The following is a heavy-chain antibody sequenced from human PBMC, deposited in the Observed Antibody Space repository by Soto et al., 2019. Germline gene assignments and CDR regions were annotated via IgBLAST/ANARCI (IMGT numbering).Heavy chain of an antibody. J-gene: IGHJ2*01. CDR3: AKGDPTPGNWYFDL. CDR1: GFTFSSYA. Sequence: QVQLVESGGGVVQPGRSLRLSCAASGFTFSSYAMHWVRQAPGKGLEWVAVISYDGSNKYYADSVKGRFTISRDNSKNTLYLQMNSLRAEDTAVYYCAKGDPTPGNWYFDLWGRGTPVTVSS. D-gene: IGHD3-16*01. CDR2: ISYDGSNK. V-gene: IGHV3-30-3*01.